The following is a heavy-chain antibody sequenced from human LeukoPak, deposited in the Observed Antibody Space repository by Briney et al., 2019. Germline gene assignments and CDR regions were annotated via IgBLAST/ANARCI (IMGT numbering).Heavy chain of an antibody. CDR3: ARVWSRIVGATTSSEY. CDR1: GFIVSNNY. V-gene: IGHV3-53*01. Sequence: PGGSLRLSCVASGFIVSNNYMSWVRQAPGKGLEWVSVLYNAGSTYYADSVKGRFTISRDNSKNTLYLQMYSLRAEDTAVYYCARVWSRIVGATTSSEYWGQGTLVTVSS. CDR2: LYNAGST. D-gene: IGHD1-26*01. J-gene: IGHJ4*02.